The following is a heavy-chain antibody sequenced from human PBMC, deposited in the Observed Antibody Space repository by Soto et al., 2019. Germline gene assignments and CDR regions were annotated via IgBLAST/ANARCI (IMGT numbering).Heavy chain of an antibody. CDR3: VRGGGGGLFDP. V-gene: IGHV3-11*06. J-gene: IGHJ5*02. CDR1: GFTFGDSY. D-gene: IGHD2-15*01. CDR2: ISPGSRYP. Sequence: GGSLRLSCAGSGFTFGDSYMSWIRQAPGKGLEWLSYISPGSRYPAYADSVKGRFTISRDNAERSLYLQMMSLTAEDTAIYYCVRGGGGGLFDPWGQGTMVTVSS.